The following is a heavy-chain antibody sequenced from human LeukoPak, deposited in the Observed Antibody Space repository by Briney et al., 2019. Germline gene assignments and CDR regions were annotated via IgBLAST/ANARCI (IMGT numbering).Heavy chain of an antibody. V-gene: IGHV3-23*01. CDR2: ISGSGGNT. CDR3: AKVGAVYYFDC. D-gene: IGHD1-26*01. CDR1: GFTFSSYA. J-gene: IGHJ4*02. Sequence: GGSLRLSCAASGFTFSSYAMTWVRQAPGTGLEWVSTISGSGGNTYYADSVKGRFTISRDNSKNTLYLQMNSLRAEDTAVYYCAKVGAVYYFDCWGQGTLVTVSS.